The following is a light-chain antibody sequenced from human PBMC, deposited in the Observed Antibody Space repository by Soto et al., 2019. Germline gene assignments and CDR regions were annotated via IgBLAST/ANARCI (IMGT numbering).Light chain of an antibody. CDR3: MQSVKLPLT. CDR2: ELF. V-gene: IGKV2D-29*01. Sequence: IVMTQTPLSLSVTPGQSASISCDSSQSLVHTDARTYLYWYLQKPGQPPQLLIYELFNRFSEVPDRFSGSGAGTHFTLKISRVEAEDVGVYYCMQSVKLPLTFGQGTRLEIK. J-gene: IGKJ5*01. CDR1: QSLVHTDARTY.